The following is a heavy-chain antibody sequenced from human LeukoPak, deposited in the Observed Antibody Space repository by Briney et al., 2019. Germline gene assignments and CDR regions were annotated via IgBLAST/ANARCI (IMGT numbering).Heavy chain of an antibody. D-gene: IGHD6-6*01. CDR2: INPNSGGT. J-gene: IGHJ3*02. CDR1: GYTFTGYD. CDR3: ARLGSSSSADAFDI. Sequence: ASVKVSCKASGYTFTGYDMHWVRHAPGQGLEWIGWINPNSGGTNYAQKFQGRVTMTRDTSISTAYMELSRLRSDDAAVYYCARLGSSSSADAFDIWGQGTMVTVSS. V-gene: IGHV1-2*02.